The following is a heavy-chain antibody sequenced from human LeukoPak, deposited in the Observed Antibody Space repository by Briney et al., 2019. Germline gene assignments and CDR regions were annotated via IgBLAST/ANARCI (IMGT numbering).Heavy chain of an antibody. J-gene: IGHJ6*04. Sequence: GGSLRLSCAASGFTFSSYAMHWVRQAPGKGLEWVSYISSSGSTIYYADSVKGRFTISRDNAKNSLYMQMNSLRAEDTAVYYCAELGITMIGGVWGKGTTVTISS. D-gene: IGHD3-10*02. CDR2: ISSSGSTI. CDR3: AELGITMIGGV. CDR1: GFTFSSYA. V-gene: IGHV3-48*03.